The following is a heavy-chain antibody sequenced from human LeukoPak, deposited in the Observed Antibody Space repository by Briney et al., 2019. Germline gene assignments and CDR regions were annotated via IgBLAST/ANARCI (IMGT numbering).Heavy chain of an antibody. CDR3: ARDRGSLPHAFDI. CDR1: GFTFSHYW. J-gene: IGHJ3*02. D-gene: IGHD1-26*01. V-gene: IGHV3-7*01. CDR2: IKQDGSEK. Sequence: PGGSLRLSCAASGFTFSHYWMSWVRQAPGKGLEWVANIKQDGSEKYYVDSVKGRFTISRDNAKNSLYLQMNSLRAEDTAVYYCARDRGSLPHAFDIWGQGTMVTVSS.